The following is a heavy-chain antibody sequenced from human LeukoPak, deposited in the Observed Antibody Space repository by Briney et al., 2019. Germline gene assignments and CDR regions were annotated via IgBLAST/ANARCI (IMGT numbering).Heavy chain of an antibody. J-gene: IGHJ4*02. Sequence: PGGSLRLSCAASGFTFSSYGMSWVRQAPGKGLEWVSAISGSGGSTYYADSVKGRFTISRDNSKNTLYLQMNSLRAEDTAVYYCAKFARYYDTLTGYDYWGQGTLVTVSS. CDR1: GFTFSSYG. D-gene: IGHD3-9*01. V-gene: IGHV3-23*01. CDR2: ISGSGGST. CDR3: AKFARYYDTLTGYDY.